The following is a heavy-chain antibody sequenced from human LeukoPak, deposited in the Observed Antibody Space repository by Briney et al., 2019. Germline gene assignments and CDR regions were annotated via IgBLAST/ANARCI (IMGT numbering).Heavy chain of an antibody. J-gene: IGHJ3*02. CDR1: GGSFSGYY. CDR2: INHSGST. Sequence: SETLSLTCAVYGGSFSGYYWSWIRQPPGKGLEWIGEINHSGSTNYNPSLKSRVTISVDTSKNQFSLRLSSVTAADTAVYYCRYSGWSRVDAFDIWGQGTMVTVSS. CDR3: RYSGWSRVDAFDI. D-gene: IGHD6-19*01. V-gene: IGHV4-34*01.